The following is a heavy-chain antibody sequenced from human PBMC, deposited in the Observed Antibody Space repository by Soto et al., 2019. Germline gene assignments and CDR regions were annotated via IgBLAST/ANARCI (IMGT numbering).Heavy chain of an antibody. V-gene: IGHV3-74*02. CDR2: INSDGSST. Sequence: VQLVESGGGVVQPGRSLRLSCAASGFTFSSYGMHWVRQAPGKGLEWVSRINSDGSSTSYADPVKGRFTISRDNAKNTLYLQMNSLRAEDTAVYYCARKDNFDSWGQGTLVTVSS. J-gene: IGHJ4*02. CDR3: ARKDNFDS. CDR1: GFTFSSYG.